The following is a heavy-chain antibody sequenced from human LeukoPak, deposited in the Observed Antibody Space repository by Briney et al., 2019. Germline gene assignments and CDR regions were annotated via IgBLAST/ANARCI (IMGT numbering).Heavy chain of an antibody. J-gene: IGHJ4*02. CDR3: ARHGRYCSGGSCYSDYFDY. D-gene: IGHD2-15*01. CDR1: GYSFTSYW. CDR2: IYPGDSDT. Sequence: GESLKIPCKGSGYSFTSYWIGWVRQMPGKGLEWMGIIYPGDSDTRYSPSFQGQVTISADKSVSTAFLQWSSLKASDTAMYYCARHGRYCSGGSCYSDYFDYWGQGTLVTVSS. V-gene: IGHV5-51*01.